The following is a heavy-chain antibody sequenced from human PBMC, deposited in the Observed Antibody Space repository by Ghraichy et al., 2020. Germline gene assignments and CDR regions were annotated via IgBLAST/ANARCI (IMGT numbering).Heavy chain of an antibody. D-gene: IGHD2-2*01. CDR1: GFTFSSYS. Sequence: GGSLRLSCAASGFTFSSYSMNWVRQAPGKGLEWVSSISSSSSYIYYADSVKGRFTISRDNAKNSLYLQMNSLRAEDTAVYYCASLLDCSSTSCFDYWGQGTLVTVSS. CDR2: ISSSSSYI. CDR3: ASLLDCSSTSCFDY. V-gene: IGHV3-21*01. J-gene: IGHJ4*02.